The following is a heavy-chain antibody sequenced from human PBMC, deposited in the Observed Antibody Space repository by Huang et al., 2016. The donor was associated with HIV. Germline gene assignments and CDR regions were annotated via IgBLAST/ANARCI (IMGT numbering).Heavy chain of an antibody. CDR2: IIPLFKTV. CDR1: TQTY. CDR3: ARPHHYDSSGHHWYFDL. D-gene: IGHD3-22*01. J-gene: IGHJ2*01. V-gene: IGHV1-69*13. Sequence: QVQLVQSGAEVKKPGSSVTVSSSLGTQTYICNVRQAPGQGLEWMGAIIPLFKTVHYAQKFQDKVTITADESRTVIYMELTSLRSEDTAIYYCARPHHYDSSGHHWYFDLWGRGTLVTVSS.